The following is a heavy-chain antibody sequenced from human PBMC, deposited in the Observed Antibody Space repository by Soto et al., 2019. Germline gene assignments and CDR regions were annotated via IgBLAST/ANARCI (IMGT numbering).Heavy chain of an antibody. J-gene: IGHJ5*02. Sequence: QVQLVESGGGVVQPGRSLRLSCAASGFTFSSYGMHWVRQAPGKGLEWVAVISYDGSNKYYADSVKGRFTISRDNSKNTLYLEMNSVRAEDTAVYYCAKVLVYSYGYSGWFDPWGQGTLVTVSS. D-gene: IGHD5-18*01. CDR3: AKVLVYSYGYSGWFDP. V-gene: IGHV3-30*18. CDR1: GFTFSSYG. CDR2: ISYDGSNK.